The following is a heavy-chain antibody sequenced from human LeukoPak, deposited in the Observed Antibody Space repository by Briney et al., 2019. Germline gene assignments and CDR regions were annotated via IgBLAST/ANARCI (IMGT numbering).Heavy chain of an antibody. CDR3: ARHTRYSYGWGQKNWFDP. V-gene: IGHV3-30*03. CDR2: ISYDTRNK. Sequence: GGSLRLSCAASGFTFSSYGMHWVRQAPGKGLEWVAVISYDTRNKYYGDSVKGRFTISRDNSKNTLFLQMNNLRAEDTAVYYCARHTRYSYGWGQKNWFDPWGQGTLVTVSS. D-gene: IGHD5-18*01. CDR1: GFTFSSYG. J-gene: IGHJ5*02.